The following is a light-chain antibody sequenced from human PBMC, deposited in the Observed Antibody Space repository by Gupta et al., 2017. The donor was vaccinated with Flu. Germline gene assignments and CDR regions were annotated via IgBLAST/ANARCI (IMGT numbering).Light chain of an antibody. CDR2: VVS. CDR1: SSDVGAYNF. V-gene: IGLV2-14*01. J-gene: IGLJ1*01. CDR3: SSFTGSSPLVV. Sequence: QSALTQPASVSGSPGQSTTISCTGTSSDVGAYNFVAWYQQHPGKVPKLIIYVVSNRPSGVSNRFSGSKSGNTASLTISGLQAEDEADYYCSSFTGSSPLVVFGTGTKVTVL.